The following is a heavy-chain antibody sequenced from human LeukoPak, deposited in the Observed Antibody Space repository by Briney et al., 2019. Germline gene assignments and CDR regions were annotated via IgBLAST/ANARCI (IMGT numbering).Heavy chain of an antibody. CDR1: GGTFSSYA. V-gene: IGHV1-69*13. CDR2: NIPNFVTA. D-gene: IGHD3/OR15-3a*01. J-gene: IGHJ4*02. CDR3: ARAVRDFWTTPVDY. Sequence: EASVKVPCKASGGTFSSYAISWVRQAPGQGLEWMGGNIPNFVTANYAQKFQGRVTITADESTSTAYMELSSLRSEDTAVYYCARAVRDFWTTPVDYWGQGTLVTVSS.